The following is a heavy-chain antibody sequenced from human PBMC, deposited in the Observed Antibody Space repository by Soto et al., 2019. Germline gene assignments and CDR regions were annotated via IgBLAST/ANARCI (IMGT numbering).Heavy chain of an antibody. D-gene: IGHD3-22*01. CDR3: TRVMGPEDYYDSSGYFFAAFDI. J-gene: IGHJ3*02. CDR2: IRSKAYGGTT. V-gene: IGHV3-49*04. Sequence: GGSLRLSCTASGFTFGDYAMSWVRQAPGKGLEWVGFIRSKAYGGTTEYAASVKGRFTISRDDSKSIAYLQMNSLKTEDTAVYYCTRVMGPEDYYDSSGYFFAAFDIWGQGTMVTV. CDR1: GFTFGDYA.